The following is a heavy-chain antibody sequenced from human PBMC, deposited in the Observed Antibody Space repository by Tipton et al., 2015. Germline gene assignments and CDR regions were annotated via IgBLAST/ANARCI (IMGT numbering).Heavy chain of an antibody. Sequence: SLRLSCAASGFTFDDYGMTWVRQVPGKGLEWVAGIDWNGGRTGYADSVKGRFIISRDNAQNSLFLQMNSLTAEDTAFYYCARRLPYFEWPKVYCFDYWGQGSPVTVSP. CDR1: GFTFDDYG. CDR3: ARRLPYFEWPKVYCFDY. D-gene: IGHD3-9*01. V-gene: IGHV3-20*04. J-gene: IGHJ4*02. CDR2: IDWNGGRT.